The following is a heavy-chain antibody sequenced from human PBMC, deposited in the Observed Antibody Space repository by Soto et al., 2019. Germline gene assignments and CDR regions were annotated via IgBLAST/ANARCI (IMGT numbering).Heavy chain of an antibody. D-gene: IGHD3-10*01. CDR2: IYYSGNT. V-gene: IGHV4-59*08. Sequence: SETLSLTCTVSGCSISSYYWSWIRQPPGKGLEWIGYIYYSGNTNYNPSLKSRVTISVDTSKNQFSLKLSSVTAADTAVYYCARRRVSATRGARQGFYFDYRGKGNLVSVYS. J-gene: IGHJ4*02. CDR1: GCSISSYY. CDR3: ARRRVSATRGARQGFYFDY.